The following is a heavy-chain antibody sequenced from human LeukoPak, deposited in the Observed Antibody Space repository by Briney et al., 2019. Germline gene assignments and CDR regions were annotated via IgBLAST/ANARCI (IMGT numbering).Heavy chain of an antibody. CDR1: GFTLSSYE. CDR2: VTASGSAI. CDR3: ARRPPYYGMDV. J-gene: IGHJ6*02. V-gene: IGHV3-48*03. Sequence: GGSLRLSCAAFGFTLSSYEMTWVRQAPGKGLEWVGRVTASGSAIYNADSVKGRFTISRDNAENSVYLQMHSLRAEDTAAYYCARRPPYYGMDVWGQGTTVTVSS.